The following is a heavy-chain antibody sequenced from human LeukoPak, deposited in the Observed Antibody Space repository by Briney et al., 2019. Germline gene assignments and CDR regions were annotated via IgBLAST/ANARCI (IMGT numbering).Heavy chain of an antibody. CDR2: TYYRSKWSN. V-gene: IGHV6-1*01. J-gene: IGHJ4*02. D-gene: IGHD6-19*01. CDR1: GDSVSSNSAT. CDR3: ARDEDNQWLGFDN. Sequence: SQTLSLTCAIPGDSVSSNSATWNWIRQSPSRGLEWLGRTYYRSKWSNDYAVSVKSRITIDPDTSKNQFSLQLNSVTPEDTAVYYCARDEDNQWLGFDNWGQGTLVTVSS.